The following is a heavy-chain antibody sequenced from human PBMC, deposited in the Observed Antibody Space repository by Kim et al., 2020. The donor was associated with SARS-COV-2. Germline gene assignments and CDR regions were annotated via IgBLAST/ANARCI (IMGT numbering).Heavy chain of an antibody. CDR3: VRENRGTTVGQYHGLDV. Sequence: GGSLRLSCAASKLNVSDNYLSWVRQAPGKGLEWVSVIYSDSSTYYGDSVRGRFTISRDTSKNTIYLQMNNLRPDDTAVYYCVRENRGTTVGQYHGLDVWGQGTTVSVSS. CDR2: IYSDSST. D-gene: IGHD1-1*01. CDR1: KLNVSDNY. V-gene: IGHV3-53*01. J-gene: IGHJ6*02.